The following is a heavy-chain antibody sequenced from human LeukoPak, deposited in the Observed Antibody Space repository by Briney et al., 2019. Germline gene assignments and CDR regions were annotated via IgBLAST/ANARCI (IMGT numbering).Heavy chain of an antibody. CDR2: IYYSGST. J-gene: IGHJ4*02. CDR3: ARTEELLLLDY. V-gene: IGHV4-59*01. CDR1: GGSISSYY. D-gene: IGHD1-26*01. Sequence: SETLSLTCTVSGGSISSYYWSWIRQPPGKGLEWIGYIYYSGSTNYNPSLKGRVTISVDTSKNQFSLKLSSVAAADTAVYYCARTEELLLLDYWGQGTLVTVSS.